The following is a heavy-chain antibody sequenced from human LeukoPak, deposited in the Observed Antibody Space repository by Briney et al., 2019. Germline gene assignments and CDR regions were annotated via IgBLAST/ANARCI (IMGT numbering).Heavy chain of an antibody. CDR3: ATLVVVAGTPSIDC. CDR1: GVSISSGGYY. V-gene: IGHV4-39*01. Sequence: TSETLSLTCTVSGVSISSGGYYWGWIRQPPGKGLEWIGSIYYSASTFYNPSLKGRVTMSVDTSKNQFSLKLRSVTAADTAMYYCATLVVVAGTPSIDCWGQGTLVTVSS. J-gene: IGHJ4*02. CDR2: IYYSAST. D-gene: IGHD2-15*01.